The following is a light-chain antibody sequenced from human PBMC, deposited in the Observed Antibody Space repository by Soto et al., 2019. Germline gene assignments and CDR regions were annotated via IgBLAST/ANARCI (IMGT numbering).Light chain of an antibody. Sequence: DLHITHSPSTLSPSLIDRATTTCRASQSISGWLAWYQQKPGKAPKLLIYKASSLESGVPSRFSSSGSGTEFTLTISSLQPDDFATYYCQQYYSLWTFGQGTKVDIK. J-gene: IGKJ1*01. V-gene: IGKV1-5*03. CDR3: QQYYSLWT. CDR2: KAS. CDR1: QSISGW.